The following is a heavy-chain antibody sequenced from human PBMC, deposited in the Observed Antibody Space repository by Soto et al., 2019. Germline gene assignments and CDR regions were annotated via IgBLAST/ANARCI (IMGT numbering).Heavy chain of an antibody. CDR1: GFTVSSNY. CDR2: IYSGGST. Sequence: EVQLVETGGGLIQPGGSLRLSCAASGFTVSSNYMSWVRQAPGKGLEWVSVIYSGGSTYYADSVKGRFTISRDNSKNTLYLQMNSLRAEDTAVYYCARDRSDDYYYYGMDVWGQGTTATVSS. CDR3: ARDRSDDYYYYGMDV. V-gene: IGHV3-53*02. J-gene: IGHJ6*02.